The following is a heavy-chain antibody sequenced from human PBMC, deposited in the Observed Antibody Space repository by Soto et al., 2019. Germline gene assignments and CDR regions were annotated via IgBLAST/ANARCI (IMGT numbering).Heavy chain of an antibody. CDR3: AADSRYCSGGNCEDY. D-gene: IGHD2-15*01. CDR1: GFTFTSSA. J-gene: IGHJ4*02. V-gene: IGHV1-58*02. CDR2: IVVGSGHT. Sequence: QMQLVQSGPEVKKPGTSVKVSCKASGFTFTSSAMQWVRQARGQRLEWIGWIVVGSGHTNYAQKFQERVTITRDMPTSTAYMELSNLRSEDTAVYYCAADSRYCSGGNCEDYWGQGTLVTVSS.